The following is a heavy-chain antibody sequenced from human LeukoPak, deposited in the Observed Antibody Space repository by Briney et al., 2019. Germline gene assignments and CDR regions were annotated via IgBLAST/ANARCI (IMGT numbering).Heavy chain of an antibody. J-gene: IGHJ4*02. CDR2: IIPIFGTA. CDR1: GGTFSSYA. V-gene: IGHV1-69*06. D-gene: IGHD2-2*01. CDR3: AREGYCSSTSCHPAQFDY. Sequence: EASVKVSCKASGGTFSSYAISWVRQAPGQGLEWMGGIIPIFGTANYAQKFQGRVTITADKSTSTAYMELSSLRFEDTAVYYCAREGYCSSTSCHPAQFDYWGQGTLVTVSS.